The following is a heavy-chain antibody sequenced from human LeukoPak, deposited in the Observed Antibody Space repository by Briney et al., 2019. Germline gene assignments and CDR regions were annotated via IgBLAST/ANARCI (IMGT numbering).Heavy chain of an antibody. J-gene: IGHJ2*01. CDR2: IYTSGST. D-gene: IGHD1-14*01. CDR3: ARSLTGYWYFDL. CDR1: GGSISIYY. V-gene: IGHV4-4*07. Sequence: SETLSLTRTVSGGSISIYYWSWIRQPAGKGLEWIGRIYTSGSTNYNPSLKSRVTMSVVSSKNQFCMALSSVTAADTAVYYCARSLTGYWYFDLWGRGTVVPVSS.